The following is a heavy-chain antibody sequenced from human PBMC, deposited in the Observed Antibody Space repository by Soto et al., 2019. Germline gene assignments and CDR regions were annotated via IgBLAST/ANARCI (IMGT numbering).Heavy chain of an antibody. J-gene: IGHJ4*02. CDR3: AKVGERGYSGYLMYYFDY. D-gene: IGHD5-12*01. Sequence: LRLSCAASGFTFSSYGMHWVRQAPGKGLEWVAVISYDGSNKYYADSVKGRFTISRDNSKNTLYLQMNSLRAEDTAVYYCAKVGERGYSGYLMYYFDYWGQGTLVTVSS. V-gene: IGHV3-30*18. CDR2: ISYDGSNK. CDR1: GFTFSSYG.